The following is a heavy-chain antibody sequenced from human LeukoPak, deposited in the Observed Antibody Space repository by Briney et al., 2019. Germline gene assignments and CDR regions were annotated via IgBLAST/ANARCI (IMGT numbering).Heavy chain of an antibody. CDR3: ARDSCSGGSCYSGLDP. J-gene: IGHJ5*02. Sequence: SETLSLTCTVSGGSISSGGYYWSWIRQHPGKGLEWIGYIYYSGSTYYNPSLKSRVTISVDTSKNQFSLKLSSVTAADTAVYYCARDSCSGGSCYSGLDPWGQGTLVTVSS. CDR2: IYYSGST. CDR1: GGSISSGGYY. D-gene: IGHD2-15*01. V-gene: IGHV4-31*03.